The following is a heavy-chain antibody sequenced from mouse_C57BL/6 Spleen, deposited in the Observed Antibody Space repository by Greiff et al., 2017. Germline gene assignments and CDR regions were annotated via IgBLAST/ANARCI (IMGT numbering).Heavy chain of an antibody. V-gene: IGHV5-15*01. J-gene: IGHJ4*01. CDR1: GFTFSDYG. CDR3: ARHRTYAMDY. Sequence: EVQLQQSGGGLVQPGGSLKLSCAASGFTFSDYGMAWVRQAPRKGPEWVAFISNLAYSIYYADTVTGRFTISRENAKNTLYLDMSSLRSEDTAMYYCARHRTYAMDYWGQGTSVTVSS. CDR2: ISNLAYSI.